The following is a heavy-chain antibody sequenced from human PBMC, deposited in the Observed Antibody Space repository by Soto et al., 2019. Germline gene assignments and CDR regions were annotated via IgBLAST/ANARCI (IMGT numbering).Heavy chain of an antibody. CDR2: IYPSVSS. CDR3: AREKVGKTFFDN. J-gene: IGHJ4*02. D-gene: IGHD1-26*01. V-gene: IGHV4-38-2*02. CDR1: GFAISRGYY. Sequence: PSETLSLTCNVSGFAISRGYYWSWVRQPPGKGLEWIGSIYPSVSSYHNPSLESRLTLSIDTSKNQFTLKLASVTAADTALYYFAREKVGKTFFDNWRQGTQVTVS.